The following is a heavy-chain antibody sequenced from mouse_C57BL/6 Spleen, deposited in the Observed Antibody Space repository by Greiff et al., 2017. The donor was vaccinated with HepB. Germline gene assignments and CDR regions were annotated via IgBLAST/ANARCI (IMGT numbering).Heavy chain of an antibody. J-gene: IGHJ2*01. CDR2: IDPSDSET. Sequence: VQLQQPGAELVRPGSSVKLSCKASGYTFTSYWMHWVKQRPIQGLEWIGNIDPSDSETHYNQKFKDKATLTVDKSSSTAYMQLSSLTSEDSAVYYCAREHYYGSSSDYWGQGTTLTVSS. CDR3: AREHYYGSSSDY. D-gene: IGHD1-1*01. V-gene: IGHV1-52*01. CDR1: GYTFTSYW.